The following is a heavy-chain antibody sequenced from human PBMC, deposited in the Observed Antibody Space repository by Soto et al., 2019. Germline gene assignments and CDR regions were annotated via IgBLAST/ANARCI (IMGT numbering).Heavy chain of an antibody. CDR1: GYTFTSYA. D-gene: IGHD6-25*01. CDR3: ARIAAYYYYCLDV. Sequence: QVQLVQSGAEVKKPGASVKVSCNASGYTFTSYAMHWVRYAPGQTREWMGWINAGNGNTKYSQKFQGRDTITRDTSARTGYMELSTLRSEDTAVYYCARIAAYYYYCLDVWGKGTTVTVSS. CDR2: INAGNGNT. V-gene: IGHV1-3*01. J-gene: IGHJ6*03.